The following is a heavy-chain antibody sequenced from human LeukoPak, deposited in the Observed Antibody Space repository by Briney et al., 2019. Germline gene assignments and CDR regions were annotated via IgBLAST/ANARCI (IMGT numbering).Heavy chain of an antibody. CDR1: GGSISSGDYY. J-gene: IGHJ3*02. CDR2: IYYSGST. V-gene: IGHV4-30-4*02. D-gene: IGHD2-2*01. CDR3: ARRGYCTSTTCTDASAN. Sequence: PSETLSLTCTVSGGSISSGDYYWSWIRQPPGKGLEWIGYIYYSGSTYYNPSLKSRVTISLDTSKNQFSLKLRSVTAADTAVYYCARRGYCTSTTCTDASANWGQWTNVTDAS.